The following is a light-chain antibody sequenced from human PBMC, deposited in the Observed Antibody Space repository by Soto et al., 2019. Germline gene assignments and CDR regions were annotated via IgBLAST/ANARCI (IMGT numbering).Light chain of an antibody. J-gene: IGKJ5*01. V-gene: IGKV3-20*01. CDR2: DAS. Sequence: EIVLTQSPGTLSLSPGERATLSCRASQSVSSSYLAWYQQKPGQAPRLLIYDASSRATGIPDRFSGSGSGTDFPLTISRLEPYDLALYYCQQYGTSSITCGQGTRLEIK. CDR1: QSVSSSY. CDR3: QQYGTSSIT.